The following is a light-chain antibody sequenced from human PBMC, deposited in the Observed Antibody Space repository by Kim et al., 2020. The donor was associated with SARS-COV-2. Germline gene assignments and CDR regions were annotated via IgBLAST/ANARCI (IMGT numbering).Light chain of an antibody. CDR1: QSVTTW. J-gene: IGKJ2*01. CDR3: QQYYNYVT. Sequence: LSASVGDRVIITCRASQSVTTWLAWYQQKAGKAPKLLISKTSTLESGVPSRFSGNGYGREFTLTISSLQPDDFATYYCQQYYNYVTFGQGTKVEIK. CDR2: KTS. V-gene: IGKV1-5*03.